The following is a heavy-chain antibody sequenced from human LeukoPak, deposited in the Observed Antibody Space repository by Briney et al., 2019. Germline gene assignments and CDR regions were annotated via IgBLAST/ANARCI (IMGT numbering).Heavy chain of an antibody. J-gene: IGHJ6*02. V-gene: IGHV1-69*04. CDR3: ARARLEPQYYGMDV. D-gene: IGHD1-1*01. CDR2: IIPILGIA. CDR1: GGTFSSYA. Sequence: SVKVSCKASGGTFSSYAISWVRQAPGQGLEWMGRIIPILGIANYAQKFQGRVTITADKSTSTAYMELSSLGSEDTAVYYCARARLEPQYYGMDVWGQGTTVTVSS.